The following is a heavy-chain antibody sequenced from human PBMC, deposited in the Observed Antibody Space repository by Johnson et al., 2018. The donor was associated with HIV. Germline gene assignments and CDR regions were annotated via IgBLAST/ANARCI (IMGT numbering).Heavy chain of an antibody. J-gene: IGHJ3*01. Sequence: QVLLVESGGGVVQPGRSLRLSCAASGFTFRNYGMHWVRQTPGKGLEWVAVIWYDGSNKYYADSVKGRFTISRDNSENTLYLQMNSLKAEDTAVYYCASLSDDAFDFWGQGTMVIVSS. CDR3: ASLSDDAFDF. V-gene: IGHV3-33*01. CDR1: GFTFRNYG. CDR2: IWYDGSNK.